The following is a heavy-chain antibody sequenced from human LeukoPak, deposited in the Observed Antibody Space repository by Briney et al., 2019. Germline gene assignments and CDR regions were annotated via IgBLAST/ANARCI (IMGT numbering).Heavy chain of an antibody. CDR2: IYSDGIT. D-gene: IGHD3-10*01. CDR1: GFTVSSSY. J-gene: IGHJ4*02. V-gene: IGHV3-66*04. CDR3: VRQTGRITNFDS. Sequence: PGGSLRLSCAASGFTVSSSYISWVRQAPGKGLEWVSAIYSDGITYYAGSVKGRSTISRDNSKNMVYLQMNSLRAEDTAVYCCVRQTGRITNFDSWGQGTLVTVSS.